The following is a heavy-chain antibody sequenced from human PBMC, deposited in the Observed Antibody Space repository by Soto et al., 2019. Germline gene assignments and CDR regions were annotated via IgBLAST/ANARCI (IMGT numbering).Heavy chain of an antibody. J-gene: IGHJ4*02. CDR3: AKDTTGQN. CDR2: ISGSGGGT. Sequence: GGSLRLSCTASGFTFSSYAMTWVRQAPGKGLEWVSAISGSGGGTYYADSVKGRFTISRDNSKNTLYLQMNSLRAEDTAIYYCAKDTTGQNWGQGTLVTVSS. V-gene: IGHV3-23*01. CDR1: GFTFSSYA.